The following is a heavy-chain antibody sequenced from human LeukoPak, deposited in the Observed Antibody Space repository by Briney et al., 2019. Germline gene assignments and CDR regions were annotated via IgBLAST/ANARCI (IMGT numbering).Heavy chain of an antibody. J-gene: IGHJ5*02. V-gene: IGHV3-23*01. CDR3: AKDYSKTGYYGSGTYYRPNWFDP. CDR2: ISGSGGST. Sequence: GGSLRLSCAASGFTFSSYSMNWVRQAPGKGLEWVSAISGSGGSTYYADSVKGRFTISRDNSKNTLYLQMNSLRAEDTAVYYCAKDYSKTGYYGSGTYYRPNWFDPWGQGTLVTVSS. D-gene: IGHD3-10*01. CDR1: GFTFSSYS.